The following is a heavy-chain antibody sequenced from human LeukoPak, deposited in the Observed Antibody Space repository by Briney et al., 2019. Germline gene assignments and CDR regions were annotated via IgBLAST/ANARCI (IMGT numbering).Heavy chain of an antibody. CDR1: GFTFSSYA. CDR2: ISGSGGNT. V-gene: IGHV3-23*01. CDR3: ARDGPIEGATLLDF. J-gene: IGHJ4*02. Sequence: GGSLRLSCAASGFTFSSYAMRWVRQAPGKGLEWVSAISGSGGNTYYADSVKGRFTISRDNSKNTLYLQMNGLRGEDTAVYYCARDGPIEGATLLDFWGQGTLVTVS. D-gene: IGHD1-26*01.